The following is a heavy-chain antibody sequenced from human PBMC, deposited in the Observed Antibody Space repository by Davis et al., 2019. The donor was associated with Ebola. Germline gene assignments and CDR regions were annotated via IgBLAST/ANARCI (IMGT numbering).Heavy chain of an antibody. CDR3: ARDSGVAVRVFDY. V-gene: IGHV3-23*01. D-gene: IGHD3-10*01. CDR1: GFNFNDAW. Sequence: GESLKISCAASGFNFNDAWMIWVRQAPGKGLEWVSRISGSGGDPHYADSVKGRFTISRDNSKNTLYLQMNSLRAEDTAVYFCARDSGVAVRVFDYWGQGTLVTVSS. J-gene: IGHJ4*02. CDR2: ISGSGGDP.